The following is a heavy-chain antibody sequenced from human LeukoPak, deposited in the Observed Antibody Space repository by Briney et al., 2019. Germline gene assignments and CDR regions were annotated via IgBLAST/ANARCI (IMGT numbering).Heavy chain of an antibody. D-gene: IGHD2-15*01. V-gene: IGHV3-30*18. J-gene: IGHJ6*04. Sequence: GGSLRLSCAPSGFTFSSYGMHRVRQAPGKGLEWVAVISYDGSNKYYADSVKGRFTISRDNSKNTLYLQMNSLRAEDTAVYYCAKAPQEYCSGGSCYYYYGMDVWGKGTTVTVSS. CDR3: AKAPQEYCSGGSCYYYYGMDV. CDR2: ISYDGSNK. CDR1: GFTFSSYG.